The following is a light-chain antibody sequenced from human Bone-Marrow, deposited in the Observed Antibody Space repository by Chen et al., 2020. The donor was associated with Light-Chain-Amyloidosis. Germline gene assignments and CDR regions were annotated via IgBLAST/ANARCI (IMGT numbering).Light chain of an antibody. CDR2: GAS. J-gene: IGKJ1*01. V-gene: IGKV3-20*01. Sequence: EIVLTQSPGTLSLSPGEKASLSCRASQSVSSYYMAWYQQRRGQAPRLLIYGASKRADGIPDRFRGSGSGTDFTLTISRLEADDFAVYFCQQFLGSPWTFGQGTKVEVK. CDR1: QSVSSYY. CDR3: QQFLGSPWT.